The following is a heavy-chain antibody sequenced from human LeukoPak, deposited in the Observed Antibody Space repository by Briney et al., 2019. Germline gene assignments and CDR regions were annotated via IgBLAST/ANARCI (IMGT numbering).Heavy chain of an antibody. CDR1: GYTLTELS. D-gene: IGHD6-13*01. V-gene: IGHV1-24*01. J-gene: IGHJ4*02. CDR2: FDPEDGET. CDR3: ATLQREYSSSWRFWGY. Sequence: GASVKVSCKVSGYTLTELSMHWVRQAPGKGLEWMGGFDPEDGETIYAQKFQGRVTMTEDTSTDTAYMELSSLRSEDTAVYYCATLQREYSSSWRFWGYWGQGTLVTVSS.